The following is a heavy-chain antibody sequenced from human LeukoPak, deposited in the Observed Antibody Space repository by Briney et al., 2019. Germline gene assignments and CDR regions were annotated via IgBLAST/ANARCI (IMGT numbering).Heavy chain of an antibody. V-gene: IGHV4-34*01. CDR1: GGSFSGYY. J-gene: IGHJ4*02. CDR2: INHSGST. CDR3: ARGGSVVVMDYFDY. D-gene: IGHD3-22*01. Sequence: SETPSLTCAVYGGSFSGYYWSWIRQPPGKGLEWIGEINHSGSTNYNPSLKSRVTISVDTSKNQFSLKLSSVTAADTAVYYCARGGSVVVMDYFDYWGQGTLVTVSS.